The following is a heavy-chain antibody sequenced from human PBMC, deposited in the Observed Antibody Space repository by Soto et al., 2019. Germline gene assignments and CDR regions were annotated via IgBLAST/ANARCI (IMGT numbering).Heavy chain of an antibody. CDR3: ARSVFP. CDR1: GGSIRSGGYY. V-gene: IGHV4-31*11. J-gene: IGHJ5*02. Sequence: SETLCLTCAVSGGSIRSGGYYWSWIRQHPGKGLEWIGYIYYSGSTYYNPSLKSRVTISVDTSKNQFSLKLSSVTAADTAIYYCARSVFPWGQGTLVTVSS. CDR2: IYYSGST.